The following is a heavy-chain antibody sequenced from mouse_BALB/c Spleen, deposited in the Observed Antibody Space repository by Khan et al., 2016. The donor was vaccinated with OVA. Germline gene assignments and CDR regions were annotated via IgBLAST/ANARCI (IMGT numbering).Heavy chain of an antibody. J-gene: IGHJ2*01. V-gene: IGHV1-9*01. CDR3: ARVNYGSRDYFDY. CDR2: ILPGSGSS. Sequence: QVQLQQSGAELMKPGASVKISCKATGYTFSSYWLEWVKQRSGHGLEWIGEILPGSGSSNYNEKFKGKATFTADISSKTTYMQLSSLTSEDSAVYYCARVNYGSRDYFDYWGQGTTLTVSS. CDR1: GYTFSSYW. D-gene: IGHD1-1*01.